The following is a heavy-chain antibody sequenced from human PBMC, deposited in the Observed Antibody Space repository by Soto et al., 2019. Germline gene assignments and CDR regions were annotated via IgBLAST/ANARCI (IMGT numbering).Heavy chain of an antibody. D-gene: IGHD3-10*01. CDR3: ARDSPPYYGSGSYYDYYGMDV. CDR2: IIPIFGTA. J-gene: IGHJ6*02. V-gene: IGHV1-69*06. CDR1: VCTLSSYA. Sequence: AVKVSCKASVCTLSSYAISGVRQAPGQGLEWVGGIIPIFGTANYAQKFQGRVTITADKSTSTAYMELSSLRSEDTAVYYCARDSPPYYGSGSYYDYYGMDVWGQGTTVTVSS.